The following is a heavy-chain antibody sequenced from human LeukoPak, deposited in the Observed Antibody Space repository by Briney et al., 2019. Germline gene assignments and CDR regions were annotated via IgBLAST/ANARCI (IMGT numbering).Heavy chain of an antibody. D-gene: IGHD5-18*01. Sequence: SETLSLTCTVSGGSISSYYWSWIRQPPGKGLEWIGYIYYSGSTNYNPSLKSRVTISVDTSKNQFSLKLSSVTAADTAVYYCARDLRSHGFDYWGQGTLVTVSS. CDR1: GGSISSYY. J-gene: IGHJ4*02. V-gene: IGHV4-59*01. CDR3: ARDLRSHGFDY. CDR2: IYYSGST.